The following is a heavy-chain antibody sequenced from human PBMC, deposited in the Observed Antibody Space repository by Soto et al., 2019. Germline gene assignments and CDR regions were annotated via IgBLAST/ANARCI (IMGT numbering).Heavy chain of an antibody. CDR3: ARGPHPEIAVAGTDDWFDP. V-gene: IGHV5-51*01. CDR1: GYSFTSYW. J-gene: IGHJ5*02. Sequence: GESLKISCKGSGYSFTSYWIGWVRQMPGKGLEWMGIIYPGDSDTRYSPSFQGQVTISADKSISTAYLQWSSLKASDTAMYYCARGPHPEIAVAGTDDWFDPWGQGTLVTVSS. CDR2: IYPGDSDT. D-gene: IGHD6-19*01.